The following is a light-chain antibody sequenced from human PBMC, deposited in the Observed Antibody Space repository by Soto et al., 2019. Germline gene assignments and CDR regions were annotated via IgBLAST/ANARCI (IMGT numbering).Light chain of an antibody. J-gene: IGLJ2*01. CDR3: QSYDSGLRGSV. Sequence: QSVLTQPPSVSGAPGQRVTISCTGTSSNIGAGYDVNWYQHLPGAAPKLLIYTNGNRPSGVPDRFSCSKSGTSASLASTGLQAEDEADYYCQSYDSGLRGSVFGGGTKVTVL. CDR1: SSNIGAGYD. CDR2: TNG. V-gene: IGLV1-40*01.